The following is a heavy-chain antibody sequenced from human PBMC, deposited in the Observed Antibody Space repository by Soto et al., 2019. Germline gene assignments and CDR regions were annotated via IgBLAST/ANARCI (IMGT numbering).Heavy chain of an antibody. Sequence: GASVKVSCKASGYTFTSYYMHWLRQAPGQGLEWMGIINPSGGSTSYAQKFQGRVTMTRDTSTSTVYMELSSLRSEDTAVYYCARDDIPALYGDYDSRPSYYYGMDVWGQGTTVTVSS. CDR1: GYTFTSYY. CDR2: INPSGGST. V-gene: IGHV1-46*01. CDR3: ARDDIPALYGDYDSRPSYYYGMDV. J-gene: IGHJ6*02. D-gene: IGHD4-17*01.